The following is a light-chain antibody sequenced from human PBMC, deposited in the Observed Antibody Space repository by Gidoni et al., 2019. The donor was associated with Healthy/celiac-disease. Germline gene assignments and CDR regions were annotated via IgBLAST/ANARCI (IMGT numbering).Light chain of an antibody. CDR2: AAS. J-gene: IGKJ2*01. V-gene: IGKV1-8*01. CDR3: QQYYSYPPD. CDR1: QGISSY. Sequence: AIRMTQSPSSLSASTGERVAITCRASQGISSYLAWYQQKPGKAPKLLIYAASTLQSGVPSRFSGRGSGTDFTLTISCLQSEDFATYYCQQYYSYPPDFGQGTKLEIK.